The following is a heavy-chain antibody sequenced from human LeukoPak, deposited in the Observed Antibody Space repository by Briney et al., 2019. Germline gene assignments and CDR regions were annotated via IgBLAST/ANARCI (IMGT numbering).Heavy chain of an antibody. J-gene: IGHJ4*02. CDR3: AYLDSSGYYYGRLRY. D-gene: IGHD3-22*01. V-gene: IGHV3-23*01. CDR2: ISAGGDRT. Sequence: PGGSLRLSCEASGFTFSDHAMSWVRQTPAKGLESVSSISAGGDRTHYADSVKGRFTVSRDNSKNTLYLHMNSLRAEDTAVYFCAYLDSSGYYYGRLRYWGQGTPVTVSS. CDR1: GFTFSDHA.